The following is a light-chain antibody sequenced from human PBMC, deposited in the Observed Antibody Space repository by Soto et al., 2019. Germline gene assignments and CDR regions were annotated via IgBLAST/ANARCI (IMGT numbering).Light chain of an antibody. CDR3: QSTDKSGSNYG. V-gene: IGLV3-25*02. CDR2: KDT. Sequence: SYELTQSPSVSVSPGQTARISCSGDALAKQFGNWYQQKPGQAPVVIIYKDTERPSWIPERFSGSSSGTTVTLTISGVQDEDEADYYCQSTDKSGSNYGFGSGTKLTVL. J-gene: IGLJ1*01. CDR1: ALAKQF.